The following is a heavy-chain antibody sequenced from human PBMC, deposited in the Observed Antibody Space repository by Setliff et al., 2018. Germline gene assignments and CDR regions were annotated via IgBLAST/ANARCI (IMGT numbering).Heavy chain of an antibody. J-gene: IGHJ4*02. Sequence: PSETLSLTCAVYGGSFSTYYWIWIRQPPGKGLEWIGGINHSGSTNYNPSLKSRVTISVDTSKNQFSLKLSSVTAADTAVYYCASERESASRQTYFDSWGQGTLVTVSS. D-gene: IGHD2-15*01. CDR1: GGSFSTYY. V-gene: IGHV4-34*01. CDR3: ASERESASRQTYFDS. CDR2: INHSGST.